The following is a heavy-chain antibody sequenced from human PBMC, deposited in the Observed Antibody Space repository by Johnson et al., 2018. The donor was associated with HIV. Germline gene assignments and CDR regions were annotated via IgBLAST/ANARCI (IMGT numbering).Heavy chain of an antibody. CDR1: GFTFSSYA. J-gene: IGHJ3*02. CDR2: ISSSGGRT. Sequence: VQLVESGGGVVQPGGSLRLSCTASGFTFSSYAMHWVRQAPGKGLEYVSAISSSGGRTYYADSVKGRFTISRDNSKNTLYLQMNSLRTEDTAVYYCARVRGGTGHGAFDIWGQGTMVTVSS. V-gene: IGHV3-64*04. CDR3: ARVRGGTGHGAFDI.